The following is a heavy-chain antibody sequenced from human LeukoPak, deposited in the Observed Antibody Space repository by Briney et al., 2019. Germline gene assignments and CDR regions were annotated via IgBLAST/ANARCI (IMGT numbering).Heavy chain of an antibody. D-gene: IGHD3-3*01. J-gene: IGHJ4*02. V-gene: IGHV4-31*03. Sequence: PSETLSLTCTVSGGSISSGGYYWSWIRQHPGKGLEWIGYIYYGGSTYYNPSLKSRVTISVDTSKNQFSLKLSSVTAADTAVYYCARGGDFWSGLRFRALDYWGQGTLVTVSS. CDR3: ARGGDFWSGLRFRALDY. CDR1: GGSISSGGYY. CDR2: IYYGGST.